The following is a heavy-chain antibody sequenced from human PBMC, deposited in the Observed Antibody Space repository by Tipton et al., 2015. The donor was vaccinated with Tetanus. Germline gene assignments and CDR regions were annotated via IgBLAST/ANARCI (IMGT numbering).Heavy chain of an antibody. Sequence: SLRLSCATSGLSFSGYGLHWLRQAPGKGLERVALVAYDGNNKYYADSVKGRFTISRDNYKDTLYLQMNSLRPEDTAVYYCARDGFYYGSGSYYRAFWGQGTLVTVSP. CDR2: VAYDGNNK. D-gene: IGHD3-10*01. CDR1: GLSFSGYG. J-gene: IGHJ4*02. CDR3: ARDGFYYGSGSYYRAF. V-gene: IGHV3-30-3*01.